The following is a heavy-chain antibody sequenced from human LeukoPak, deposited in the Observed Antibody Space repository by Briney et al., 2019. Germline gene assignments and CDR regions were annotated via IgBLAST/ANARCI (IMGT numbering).Heavy chain of an antibody. V-gene: IGHV3-21*01. CDR2: ISSSSSYI. J-gene: IGHJ4*02. CDR1: GFTFSSYS. Sequence: GGSLRLSCAASGFTFSSYSMNWVRQAPGKGLEWVSSISSSSSYIYYADSVKGRFTISRDNAKNSLYLQMNSLRAEDTAVYYCARYSSGPRHFDYWGQGILVTVSS. CDR3: ARYSSGPRHFDY. D-gene: IGHD6-19*01.